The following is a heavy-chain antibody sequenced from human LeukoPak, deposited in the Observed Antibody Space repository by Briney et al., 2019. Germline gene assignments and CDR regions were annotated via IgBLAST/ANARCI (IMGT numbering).Heavy chain of an antibody. J-gene: IGHJ6*03. CDR1: GFTFSSYG. CDR3: ARDPELYSSGSNYMDV. V-gene: IGHV3-30*02. D-gene: IGHD6-19*01. CDR2: IRYDGSNK. Sequence: PGGSLRLSCAASGFTFSSYGMHWVRQAPGKGLEWVAFIRYDGSNKYYADSVKGRFTISRDNSKNTLYLQMNSLRAEDTAVYYCARDPELYSSGSNYMDVWGKGTTVTVSS.